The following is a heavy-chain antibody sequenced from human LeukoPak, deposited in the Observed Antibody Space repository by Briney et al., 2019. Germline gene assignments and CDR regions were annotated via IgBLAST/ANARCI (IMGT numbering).Heavy chain of an antibody. J-gene: IGHJ4*02. CDR2: IDNDGGST. D-gene: IGHD3-10*01. CDR3: VRGGEAASFDY. Sequence: PGGSLRLSCAASGFTFRSYWMDWVRQVPGKGLVWVSRIDNDGGSTKYADYVKGRFTISRDNAKNTLFLQMSSLRAEDTGVYYCVRGGEAASFDYWGQGTLVTVSS. V-gene: IGHV3-74*01. CDR1: GFTFRSYW.